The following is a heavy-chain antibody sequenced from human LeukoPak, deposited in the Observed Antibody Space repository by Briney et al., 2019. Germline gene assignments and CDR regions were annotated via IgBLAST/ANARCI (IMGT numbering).Heavy chain of an antibody. CDR3: ARGSVLDYYDSSGYYDY. Sequence: SETLSLTCTVSGGSIRSYYWSWIRQPPGKGLEWIGYIYYSGSTNYNPSLKSRVTISVDTSKNQFSLKLSSVTAADTAVYYCARGSVLDYYDSSGYYDYWGQGTLVTVSS. CDR1: GGSIRSYY. CDR2: IYYSGST. J-gene: IGHJ4*02. V-gene: IGHV4-59*01. D-gene: IGHD3-22*01.